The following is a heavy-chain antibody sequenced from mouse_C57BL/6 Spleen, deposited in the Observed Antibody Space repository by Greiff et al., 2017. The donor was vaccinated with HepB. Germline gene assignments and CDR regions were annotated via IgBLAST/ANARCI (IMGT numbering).Heavy chain of an antibody. V-gene: IGHV1-59*01. CDR2: IDPSDSYT. Sequence: VQLQQPGAELVRPGTSVKLSCKASGYTFTSYWMHWVKQRPGQGLEWIGVIDPSDSYTNYNQKFKGKATLTVDTSSSTAYMQLSSLTSEDSAVYYCARWGDYGAMDYWGQGTSVTVSS. D-gene: IGHD1-1*01. CDR3: ARWGDYGAMDY. J-gene: IGHJ4*01. CDR1: GYTFTSYW.